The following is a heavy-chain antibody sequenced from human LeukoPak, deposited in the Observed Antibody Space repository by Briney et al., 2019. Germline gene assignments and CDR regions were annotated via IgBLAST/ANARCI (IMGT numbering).Heavy chain of an antibody. CDR2: ISGSGGST. Sequence: GGSLRLSCAASGFTFSSYAMSWVRQAPGKGLEWVSAISGSGGSTYYADSVKGRFTISRDNSKNTLYLQMNSLGAEDTAVYYCAKEQGSTVMARVDYWGQGTLVTVSS. CDR3: AKEQGSTVMARVDY. J-gene: IGHJ4*02. V-gene: IGHV3-23*01. D-gene: IGHD5-18*01. CDR1: GFTFSSYA.